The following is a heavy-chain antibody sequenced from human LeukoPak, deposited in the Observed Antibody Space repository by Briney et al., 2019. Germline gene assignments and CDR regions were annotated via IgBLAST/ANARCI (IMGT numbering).Heavy chain of an antibody. J-gene: IGHJ4*02. D-gene: IGHD6-19*01. V-gene: IGHV1-8*01. CDR3: ARRVAGVDC. CDR1: GYTFSSYD. CDR2: MNPNNGNT. Sequence: TSVKVSCEASGYTFSSYDINWVRQATGQGLEWVGWMNPNNGNTGYAQKFQGRVTMTRNTSISTAYMELSSLTSEDTAVYYCARRVAGVDCWGQGTLVTVSS.